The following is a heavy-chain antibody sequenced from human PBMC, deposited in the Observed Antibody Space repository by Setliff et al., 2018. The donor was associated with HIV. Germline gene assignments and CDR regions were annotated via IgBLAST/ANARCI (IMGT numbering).Heavy chain of an antibody. CDR3: ARDRYSGWGQDAFDI. J-gene: IGHJ3*02. CDR2: ISSSSSYT. V-gene: IGHV3-21*01. Sequence: PGGSLRLSCAASGFTFSSYSMNWVRQAPGKGLEWVSYISSSSSYTHYADSVKGRFTISRDNVKNSLYLQMNSLRAEDTAVYYCARDRYSGWGQDAFDIWGQGTMVTVSS. CDR1: GFTFSSYS. D-gene: IGHD1-26*01.